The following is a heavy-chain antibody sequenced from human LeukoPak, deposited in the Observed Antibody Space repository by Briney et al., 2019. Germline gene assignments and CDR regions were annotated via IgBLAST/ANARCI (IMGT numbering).Heavy chain of an antibody. V-gene: IGHV3-23*01. Sequence: GGSLRLSCAASGFIFRNSAMSWVRQAPGKGPEWVSAISDSGGKTYYSDSVKGRFTISRDNSKNTLYLQMNSLRGDDTAVYYCAEDRLVLDSWGQGTLVTVSS. CDR2: ISDSGGKT. J-gene: IGHJ4*02. D-gene: IGHD6-13*01. CDR1: GFIFRNSA. CDR3: AEDRLVLDS.